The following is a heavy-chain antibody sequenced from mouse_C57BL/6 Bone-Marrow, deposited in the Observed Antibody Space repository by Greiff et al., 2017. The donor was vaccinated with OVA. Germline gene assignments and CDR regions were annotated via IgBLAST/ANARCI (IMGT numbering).Heavy chain of an antibody. CDR2: IDPSDSYT. D-gene: IGHD1-1*01. CDR3: ARDDYYGSSYNYAMDY. CDR1: GYTFTSYW. Sequence: QVQLQQPGAELVKPGASVKLSCKASGYTFTSYWMQWVKQRPGQGLEWIGEIDPSDSYTNYNQKFKGKATLTVDTSSSTAYMPLSSLTSEDSAVYYCARDDYYGSSYNYAMDYWGQGTSVTVSS. J-gene: IGHJ4*01. V-gene: IGHV1-50*01.